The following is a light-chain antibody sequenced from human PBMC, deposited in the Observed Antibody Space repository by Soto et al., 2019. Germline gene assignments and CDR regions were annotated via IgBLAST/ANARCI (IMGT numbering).Light chain of an antibody. J-gene: IGKJ1*01. V-gene: IGKV3-20*01. CDR3: QQYGSSPT. CDR1: QSVSSNY. CDR2: DVS. Sequence: ETVLTQSPGTLSLSPGERATLSCRSSQSVSSNYLAWYQRKPGQAPRLLIYDVSSRATGIPDRFSGSGSGTDFTLTISRLEPEDFAMYYCQQYGSSPTFGQGTKVEIK.